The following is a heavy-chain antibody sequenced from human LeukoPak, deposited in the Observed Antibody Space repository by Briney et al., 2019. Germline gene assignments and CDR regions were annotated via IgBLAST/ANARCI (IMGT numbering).Heavy chain of an antibody. CDR2: IYTSGST. CDR3: ASGYPIYYFDY. D-gene: IGHD3-22*01. CDR1: GGSISSYY. V-gene: IGHV4-4*08. J-gene: IGHJ4*02. Sequence: PSETLSLTCTVSGGSISSYYWSWIRQPPGEGLEWIGYIYTSGSTNYNPSLKSRVTISVDTSKNQFSLKLSSVTAADTAVYYCASGYPIYYFDYWGQGTLVTVSS.